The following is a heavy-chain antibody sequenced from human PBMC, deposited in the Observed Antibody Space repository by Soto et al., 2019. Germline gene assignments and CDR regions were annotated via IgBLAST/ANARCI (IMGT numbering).Heavy chain of an antibody. D-gene: IGHD3-16*01. V-gene: IGHV3-7*01. CDR1: GFTFSHYW. CDR3: ARGGSESDY. Sequence: VQLVESGGDLVQPGGSLRLSCAASGFTFSHYWMTWVRQAPGKGLEWVANMKEDGSEKNYVDSVKGRFTISRDNAKNSLYLQMNSLRAEDTAIYYCARGGSESDYWGQGTLVTVSS. CDR2: MKEDGSEK. J-gene: IGHJ4*02.